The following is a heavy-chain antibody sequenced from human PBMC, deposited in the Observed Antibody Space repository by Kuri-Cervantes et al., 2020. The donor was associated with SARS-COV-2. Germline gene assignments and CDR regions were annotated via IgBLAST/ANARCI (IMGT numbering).Heavy chain of an antibody. CDR3: AREGDHSSGWMSHFDY. Sequence: SETLSLTCTFSGGSISSSSYYWGWIRQPPGKGLEWIGSIYDSGSTNYNPSLKSRVTISVDTSKNQFSLKLSSVTAADTAVYYCAREGDHSSGWMSHFDYCGQGTLVTVSS. V-gene: IGHV4-39*07. CDR1: GGSISSSSYY. CDR2: IYDSGST. J-gene: IGHJ4*02. D-gene: IGHD6-19*01.